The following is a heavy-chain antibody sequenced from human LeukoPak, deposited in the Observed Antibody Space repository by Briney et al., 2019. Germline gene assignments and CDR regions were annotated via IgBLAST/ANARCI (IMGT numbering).Heavy chain of an antibody. Sequence: GGSLRLSCAASGFTFSSFGMHWVRQAPGKGLEWVAIIWYDGGDKYYADSVKGRFTVSRDNSKNTLHLQVNSLRAEDTAVYYCARDRGTTSSAGYYFDTWGQGALVTVSS. J-gene: IGHJ4*02. CDR2: IWYDGGDK. D-gene: IGHD6-6*01. CDR3: ARDRGTTSSAGYYFDT. CDR1: GFTFSSFG. V-gene: IGHV3-33*01.